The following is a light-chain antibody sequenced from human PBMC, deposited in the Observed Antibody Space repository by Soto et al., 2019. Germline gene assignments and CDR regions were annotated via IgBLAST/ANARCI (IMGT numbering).Light chain of an antibody. CDR3: QQYDNLALT. CDR2: DAS. J-gene: IGKJ4*01. CDR1: QGISSY. V-gene: IGKV1-33*01. Sequence: IQLTQSPSSLSASIGDRVTISCRASQGISSYLAWYQQEPGKAPKLLIYDASNLETGVPSRFSGSGSGTDFSFTISSLQSEDIGTYYCQQYDNLALTFGGGTKVEIK.